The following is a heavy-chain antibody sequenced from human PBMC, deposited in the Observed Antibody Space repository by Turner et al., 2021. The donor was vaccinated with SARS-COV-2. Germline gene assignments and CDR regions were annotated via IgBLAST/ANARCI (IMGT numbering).Heavy chain of an antibody. CDR1: GFTFSSYG. CDR2: IWYDGSNK. J-gene: IGHJ4*02. Sequence: QVQLVESGGGVVQPGRSLRLSCAASGFTFSSYGMHWVRQAPGKGLEWVAVIWYDGSNKYYADSVKGRFTISRDNSKNTLYQQMNSLRAEDTAVYYCARDGGYSGYAYFDYWGQGTLVTVSS. CDR3: ARDGGYSGYAYFDY. V-gene: IGHV3-33*01. D-gene: IGHD5-12*01.